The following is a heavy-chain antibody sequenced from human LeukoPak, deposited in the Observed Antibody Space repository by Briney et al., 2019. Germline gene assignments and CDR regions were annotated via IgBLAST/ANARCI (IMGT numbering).Heavy chain of an antibody. J-gene: IGHJ3*02. Sequence: PSETLSLTCAVSGYSISSGYYWSWIRQPPGKGLEWIGEINHSGSTNYNPSLKSRVTISVDTSKNQFSLKLSSVTAADTAVYYCARWDQIVVVPAAIRGLYAFDIWGQGTMVTVSS. V-gene: IGHV4-34*01. D-gene: IGHD2-2*01. CDR1: GYSISSGYY. CDR3: ARWDQIVVVPAAIRGLYAFDI. CDR2: INHSGST.